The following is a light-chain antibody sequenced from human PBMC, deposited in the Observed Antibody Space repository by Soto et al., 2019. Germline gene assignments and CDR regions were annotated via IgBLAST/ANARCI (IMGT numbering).Light chain of an antibody. CDR3: QQYGSSPQT. Sequence: IVITLSPATLSVSKGERVTLSCRASQSVSSKLAWYQQKPGQAPRLLIYGTSIRATGIPARFSGSGSGTEFTLTINRLEPEDFALYYCQQYGSSPQTFGQGTKVDI. J-gene: IGKJ1*01. CDR2: GTS. CDR1: QSVSSK. V-gene: IGKV3-15*01.